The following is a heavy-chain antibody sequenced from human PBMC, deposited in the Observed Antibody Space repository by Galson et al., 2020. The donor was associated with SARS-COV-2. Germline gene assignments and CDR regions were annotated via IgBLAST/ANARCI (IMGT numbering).Heavy chain of an antibody. CDR3: ARHYGDSPPFDYYYYGMDV. V-gene: IGHV4-59*01. CDR2: IYYSGST. J-gene: IGHJ6*02. D-gene: IGHD4-17*01. Sequence: SETLSLTCTVSGGSISSYYWSWIRQPPGKGLEWIGYIYYSGSTNYNPSLKSRVTISVDTSKNQFSLKLSSVTAADTAVYYCARHYGDSPPFDYYYYGMDVWGQGTTVTVSS. CDR1: GGSISSYY.